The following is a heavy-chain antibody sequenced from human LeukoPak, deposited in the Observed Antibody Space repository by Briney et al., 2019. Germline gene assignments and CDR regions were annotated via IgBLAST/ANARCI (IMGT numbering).Heavy chain of an antibody. J-gene: IGHJ5*02. V-gene: IGHV4-39*01. D-gene: IGHD3-10*01. Sequence: SETLSLTCTVSGGSISSSSYYWGWIRQPPGKGLEWIGSIYYSGSPYYNPSLKSRVTISVDTSKKQFSLKLSSVTAADTAVYYCARHVGFITMVRGVINNNWFDPWGQGTLVTISS. CDR2: IYYSGSP. CDR1: GGSISSSSYY. CDR3: ARHVGFITMVRGVINNNWFDP.